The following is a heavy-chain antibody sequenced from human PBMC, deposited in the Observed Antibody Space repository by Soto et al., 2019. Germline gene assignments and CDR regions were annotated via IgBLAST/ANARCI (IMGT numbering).Heavy chain of an antibody. CDR1: GFTFSDYY. CDR3: ASTSTPEHVLRFVQCSRQALYM. Sequence: GGSLRLSCAASGFTFSDYYMSWIRQAPGKGLEWVSYISSSSSYTNYADSVKGRFTISRDNAKNSLYLQMNSLRAEDTAVYYCASTSTPEHVLRFVQCSRQALYMWGQGTMVT. CDR2: ISSSSSYT. V-gene: IGHV3-11*06. D-gene: IGHD3-3*01. J-gene: IGHJ3*02.